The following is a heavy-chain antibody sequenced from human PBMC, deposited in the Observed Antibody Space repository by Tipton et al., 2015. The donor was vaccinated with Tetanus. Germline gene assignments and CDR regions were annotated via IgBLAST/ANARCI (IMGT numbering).Heavy chain of an antibody. Sequence: SLRLSCVASGFTFSNYAMNWVRQAPGKGLEWVSSIGTSASNTYYADSVKGRCTISRDNSKNTVVLHVTSLRGEDTAVYYCVSSPRFRTGRFESWGRGTHVTVSS. CDR2: IGTSASNT. J-gene: IGHJ4*02. CDR3: VSSPRFRTGRFES. CDR1: GFTFSNYA. D-gene: IGHD3-3*01. V-gene: IGHV3-23*01.